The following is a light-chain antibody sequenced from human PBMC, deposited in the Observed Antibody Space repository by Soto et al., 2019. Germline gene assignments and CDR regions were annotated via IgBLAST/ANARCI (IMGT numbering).Light chain of an antibody. V-gene: IGLV1-51*01. Sequence: QSVLTQPPSVSAPPGQKVTISCSGSSSNIGNNYVSWYQQLPGTAPKLLIYDDNKRPSGIPDRFSGSKSGTSATLGITGLQTGDEADYYCGTWDSSLSAGMFGGGTKVTVL. CDR2: DDN. CDR3: GTWDSSLSAGM. J-gene: IGLJ3*02. CDR1: SSNIGNNY.